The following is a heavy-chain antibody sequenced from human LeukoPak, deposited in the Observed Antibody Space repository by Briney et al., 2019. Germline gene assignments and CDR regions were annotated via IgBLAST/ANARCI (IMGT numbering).Heavy chain of an antibody. CDR3: AKARNGWYAFDF. V-gene: IGHV3-23*01. Sequence: GRSLRLSCAASGFTFGIYAMSWIRHVPGKGLEWVSTISGDGKTTYYADFVKGRVTISRDNSKSTLSLQVNTVRAEDTATYFCAKARNGWYAFDFWGQGILVTVSS. CDR1: GFTFGIYA. CDR2: ISGDGKTT. J-gene: IGHJ4*02. D-gene: IGHD6-19*01.